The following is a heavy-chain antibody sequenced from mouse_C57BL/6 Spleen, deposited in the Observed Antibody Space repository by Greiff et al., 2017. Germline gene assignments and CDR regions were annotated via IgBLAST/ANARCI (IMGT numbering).Heavy chain of an antibody. CDR3: ARDGGLRRDWYFDV. CDR2: INPNNGGT. V-gene: IGHV1-26*01. Sequence: EVQLQQSGPELVKPGASVKISCKASGYTFTDYYMNWVKQSHGKSLEWIGDINPNNGGTSYNQKFKGKATLTVDKSSSTAYMELRSLTSEDSAVXYCARDGGLRRDWYFDVWGTGTTVTVSS. D-gene: IGHD2-4*01. CDR1: GYTFTDYY. J-gene: IGHJ1*03.